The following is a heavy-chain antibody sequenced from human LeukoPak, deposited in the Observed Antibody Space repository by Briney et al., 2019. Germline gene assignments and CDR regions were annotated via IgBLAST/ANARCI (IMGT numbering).Heavy chain of an antibody. CDR3: ARGQRIVVVITDWFDP. Sequence: ASVKVSCKASGYTFTSYCMHWVRQAPGQGLEWMGIINPSGGSTSYAQKFQGRVTMTRDTSTSTVYMELSSLRSEDTAVYYCARGQRIVVVITDWFDPWGQGTLVTVSS. J-gene: IGHJ5*02. D-gene: IGHD3-22*01. CDR1: GYTFTSYC. V-gene: IGHV1-46*01. CDR2: INPSGGST.